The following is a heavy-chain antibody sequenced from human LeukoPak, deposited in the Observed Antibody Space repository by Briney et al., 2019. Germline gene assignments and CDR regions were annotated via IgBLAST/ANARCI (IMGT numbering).Heavy chain of an antibody. CDR1: GFHFTTYW. CDR3: ARGLPDVLTGYSDNAFDI. V-gene: IGHV3-7*03. J-gene: IGHJ3*02. Sequence: GGSLRLSCAVSGFHFTTYWMTWVRQTPGKGLEWVANIKQDGSDTNYVDSVKGRFTISRDNAKRLLYLQMDSLRAEDTAVYYCARGLPDVLTGYSDNAFDIWGQGTMVTVSS. D-gene: IGHD3-9*01. CDR2: IKQDGSDT.